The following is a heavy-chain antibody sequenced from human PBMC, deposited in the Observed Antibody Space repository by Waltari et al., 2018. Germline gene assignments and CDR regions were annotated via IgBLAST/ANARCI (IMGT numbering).Heavy chain of an antibody. V-gene: IGHV4-34*01. Sequence: QVQLQQWGAGLLKPSETLSLTCAVYGGSFSGYYWSWIRQPPGKGLEWIGEINHSGSTNYNPSLKSRVTISVDTSKNQFSLRLSSVTAADTAVYYCARPSSTGYDPFDYWGQGTLVTVSS. D-gene: IGHD3-22*01. CDR1: GGSFSGYY. J-gene: IGHJ4*02. CDR2: INHSGST. CDR3: ARPSSTGYDPFDY.